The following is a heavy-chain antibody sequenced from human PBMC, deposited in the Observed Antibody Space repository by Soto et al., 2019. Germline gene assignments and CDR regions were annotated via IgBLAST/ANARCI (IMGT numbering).Heavy chain of an antibody. V-gene: IGHV1-24*01. J-gene: IGHJ3*02. CDR3: ATGSITIFGVVIPDAFDI. CDR2: FDPEDGET. CDR1: GYTLTELS. Sequence: SSLKLSCKVSGYTLTELSMHWVRQAPGKGLEWMGGFDPEDGETIYAQKFQGRVTMSEDTSTDPAYLELRSLRSEDTAVYYCATGSITIFGVVIPDAFDIRGQGTMVTVSS. D-gene: IGHD3-3*01.